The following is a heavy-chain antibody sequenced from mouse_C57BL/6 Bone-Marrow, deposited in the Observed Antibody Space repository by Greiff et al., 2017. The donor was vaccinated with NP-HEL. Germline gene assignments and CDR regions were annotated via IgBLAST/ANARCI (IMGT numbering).Heavy chain of an antibody. J-gene: IGHJ2*01. CDR1: GYTFTSYW. CDR3: ASMVTTAYFDY. CDR2: IDPSDSYT. V-gene: IGHV1-69*01. D-gene: IGHD2-2*01. Sequence: QVQLQQPGAELVMPGASVKLSCKASGYTFTSYWMHWVKQRPGQGLEWIGEIDPSDSYTNYNQKFKGKSTLTVDKSSSTAYMQLSSLTSEDSAVYHCASMVTTAYFDYWGQGTTLTVSS.